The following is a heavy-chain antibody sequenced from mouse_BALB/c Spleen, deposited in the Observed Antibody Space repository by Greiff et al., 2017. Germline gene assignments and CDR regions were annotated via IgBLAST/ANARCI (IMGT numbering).Heavy chain of an antibody. CDR2: INPSNGRT. D-gene: IGHD2-4*01. V-gene: IGHV1S81*02. CDR3: ATIYYDYDAFDY. J-gene: IGHJ2*01. Sequence: VKLQQPGAELVKPGASVKLSCKASGYTFTSYWMHWVKQRPGQGLEWIGEINPSNGRTNYNEKFKSKATLTVDKSSSTAYMQLSSLTSEDSAVYYCATIYYDYDAFDYWGQGTTLTVSS. CDR1: GYTFTSYW.